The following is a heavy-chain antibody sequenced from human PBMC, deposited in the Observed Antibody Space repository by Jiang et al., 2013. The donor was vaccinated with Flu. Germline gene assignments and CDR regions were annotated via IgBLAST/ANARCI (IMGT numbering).Heavy chain of an antibody. CDR1: GDSVSTNSAA. V-gene: IGHV6-1*01. CDR3: AREDILTGSSGSYYYYGMDV. CDR2: TYYRSKWYN. J-gene: IGHJ6*02. D-gene: IGHD3-9*01. Sequence: AISGDSVSTNSAAWNWIRQSPSRGLEWLGRTYYRSKWYNDYAVSVKSRITINPDTSKNQFSLQLNSVTPEDTAVYYCAREDILTGSSGSYYYYGMDVWGQGTTVTV.